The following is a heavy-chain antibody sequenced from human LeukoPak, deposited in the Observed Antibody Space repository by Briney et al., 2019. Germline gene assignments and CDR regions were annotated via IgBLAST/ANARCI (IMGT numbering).Heavy chain of an antibody. CDR3: ARDYWSSTSCLFDY. D-gene: IGHD2-2*01. J-gene: IGHJ4*02. CDR1: GYTFTGYH. CDR2: INPNSGDT. Sequence: GASVKVSCKASGYTFTGYHMHWVRQAPGQGLEWMGRINPNSGDTNYAQKFQGRVTMTRDTSISTAYMDLSRLRSDDTAVYYCARDYWSSTSCLFDYWGQGTLVTVSS. V-gene: IGHV1-2*06.